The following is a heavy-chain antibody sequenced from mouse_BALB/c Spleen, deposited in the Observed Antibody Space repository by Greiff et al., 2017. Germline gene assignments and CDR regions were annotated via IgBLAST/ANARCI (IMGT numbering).Heavy chain of an antibody. CDR3: ALYGYDTGFAY. CDR1: GYTFTSYT. Sequence: QVQLKQSGAELVKPGASVKLSCKASGYTFTSYTMHWVKQRPGQGLEWIGYINPSSGYTNYNQKFKDKATLTADKSSSTAYMQLSSLTSEDSAVYYCALYGYDTGFAYWGQGTLVTVSA. CDR2: INPSSGYT. J-gene: IGHJ3*01. D-gene: IGHD2-2*01. V-gene: IGHV1S26*01.